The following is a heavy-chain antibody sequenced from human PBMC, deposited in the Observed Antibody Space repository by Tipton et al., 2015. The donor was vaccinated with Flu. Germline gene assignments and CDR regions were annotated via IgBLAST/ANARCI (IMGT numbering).Heavy chain of an antibody. CDR2: IYYSGST. V-gene: IGHV4-59*08. J-gene: IGHJ6*02. D-gene: IGHD6-13*01. Sequence: GLVKPSETLSLTCTVSGGSIGSYYWSWIRQPPGKGLEWIGYIYYSGSTNYNPSLKSRVTISVDTSKNQFSLKLSSVTAADTAVYYCARDSAAHYGMDVWDQGP. CDR1: GGSIGSYY. CDR3: ARDSAAHYGMDV.